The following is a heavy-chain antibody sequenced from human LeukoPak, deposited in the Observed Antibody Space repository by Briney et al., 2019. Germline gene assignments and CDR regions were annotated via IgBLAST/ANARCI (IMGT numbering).Heavy chain of an antibody. CDR2: IKQDGSEK. J-gene: IGHJ6*03. Sequence: GGSLRLSCAASGFTFSSYAMSWVRQAPGKGLEWVANIKQDGSEKYYVDSVKGRFTISRDNAKNSLYLQTNSLRAEDTAVYYCASKGVSSYYYYYYMDVWGKGTTVTVSS. D-gene: IGHD3-16*01. V-gene: IGHV3-7*01. CDR1: GFTFSSYA. CDR3: ASKGVSSYYYYYYMDV.